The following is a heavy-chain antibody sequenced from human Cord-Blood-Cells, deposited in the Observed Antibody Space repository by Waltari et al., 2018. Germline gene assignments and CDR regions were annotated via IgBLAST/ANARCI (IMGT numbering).Heavy chain of an antibody. CDR2: IIPGVGTA. CDR1: GGTFSSYA. D-gene: IGHD5-12*01. Sequence: QVQLVQSGAEVKKPGPSVKVSCKASGGTFSSYAISCVRQAPGQGLEWRGGIIPGVGTAKDAEEVEGRVTVTAEESTSTGYVELGSVRCEDTAGYYCARARDGYNYDCFDYWGQGTLVTVSS. J-gene: IGHJ4*02. CDR3: ARARDGYNYDCFDY. V-gene: IGHV1-69*01.